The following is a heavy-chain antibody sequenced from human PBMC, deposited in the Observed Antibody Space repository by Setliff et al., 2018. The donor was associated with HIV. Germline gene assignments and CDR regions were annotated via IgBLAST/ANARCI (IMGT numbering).Heavy chain of an antibody. CDR2: ITWNSGSI. V-gene: IGHV3-9*01. J-gene: IGHJ4*02. Sequence: GGSLRLSCAASGFTFDDYAMHWVRQAPGKGLEWVSGITWNSGSIAYADSVRGRFTASRDNGKNSLFLQMNSLRAEDTAVYYCVRGTLDFWGQGNLVTVSS. CDR1: GFTFDDYA. CDR3: VRGTLDF.